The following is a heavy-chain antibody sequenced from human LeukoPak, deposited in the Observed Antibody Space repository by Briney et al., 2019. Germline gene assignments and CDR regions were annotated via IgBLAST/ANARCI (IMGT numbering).Heavy chain of an antibody. Sequence: SETLSLTCTVSGGSISSGDYYWSWIRQPPGKGLEWIGYIYYSGSTNYNPSLKSRVTISVDTSKNQFSLKLSSVTAADTAVYYCARTYYYDSSGYYYYFDYWGQGTLVTVSS. V-gene: IGHV4-61*08. CDR3: ARTYYYDSSGYYYYFDY. CDR2: IYYSGST. CDR1: GGSISSGDYY. J-gene: IGHJ4*02. D-gene: IGHD3-22*01.